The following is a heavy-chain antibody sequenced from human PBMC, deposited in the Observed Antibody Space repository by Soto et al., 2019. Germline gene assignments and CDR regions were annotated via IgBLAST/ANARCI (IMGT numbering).Heavy chain of an antibody. Sequence: GGSLRLSCAASGFTFSTSWMTWVRQAPGTGLEWVANIKPDGSEQYYVDSVKGRFTISRDNAKNSLYLQMNSLRTDDTAVYYCARKEYYYDTSNAGWFDPWGQGTLVTVSS. V-gene: IGHV3-7*05. CDR1: GFTFSTSW. D-gene: IGHD3-22*01. CDR2: IKPDGSEQ. CDR3: ARKEYYYDTSNAGWFDP. J-gene: IGHJ5*02.